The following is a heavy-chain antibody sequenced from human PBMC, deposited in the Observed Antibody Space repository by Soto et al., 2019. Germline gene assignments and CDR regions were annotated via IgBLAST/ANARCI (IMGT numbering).Heavy chain of an antibody. CDR1: GFTFSTNW. Sequence: EAQLVESGGGLVQPGGSLRLSCGASGFTFSTNWMGWVRQAPGKGLEWVANIKHDGSTKYYVDSLKGRFTISRDNAKNSLYLQMNSLRAEDTAVYYCARHGSWCFDIWGQGTMVTVSS. D-gene: IGHD2-15*01. J-gene: IGHJ3*02. CDR2: IKHDGSTK. CDR3: ARHGSWCFDI. V-gene: IGHV3-7*03.